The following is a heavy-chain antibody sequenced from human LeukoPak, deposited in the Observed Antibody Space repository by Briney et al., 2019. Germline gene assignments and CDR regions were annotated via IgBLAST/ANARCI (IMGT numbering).Heavy chain of an antibody. CDR3: AGNYYSAFDI. CDR1: GGSISSYY. CDR2: IYYSGST. Sequence: SETLSLTCTVSGGSISSYYWSWIRQPPGKGLEWIGYIYYSGSTNYNPSLKSRVTISVDTSKNQFSLKLSSVTAADTAVYYCAGNYYSAFDIRGQGTMVTVSS. D-gene: IGHD3-22*01. V-gene: IGHV4-59*01. J-gene: IGHJ3*02.